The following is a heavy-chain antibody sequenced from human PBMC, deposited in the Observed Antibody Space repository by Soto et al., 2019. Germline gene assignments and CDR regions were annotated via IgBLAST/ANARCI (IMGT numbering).Heavy chain of an antibody. CDR2: MNPNSDNT. V-gene: IGHV1-8*01. CDR3: ARELSSGWFSN. Sequence: QVQLVQPGAEVKKRGASVKVSCKASGYTFTSYDINWVRQATGQGLEWMGWMNPNSDNTVYAQKFQGRVTMTRNTSISTAYMELSSLRSEDTAIYYCARELSSGWFSNWGQGTLVTVSS. D-gene: IGHD6-19*01. J-gene: IGHJ4*02. CDR1: GYTFTSYD.